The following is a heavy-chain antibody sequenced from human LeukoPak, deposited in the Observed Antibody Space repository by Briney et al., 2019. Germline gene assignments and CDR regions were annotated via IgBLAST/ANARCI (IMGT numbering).Heavy chain of an antibody. Sequence: SETLSLTFTVSGGSISSGGYYWSWIRQPPGKGLEWIGYIYHSGSTYYNPSLKSRVTISVDRSKNQFSLKLSSVTAADTAVYYCARGLLVPAALRGDAFDIWGQGTMVTVSS. D-gene: IGHD2-2*01. J-gene: IGHJ3*02. V-gene: IGHV4-30-2*01. CDR3: ARGLLVPAALRGDAFDI. CDR1: GGSISSGGYY. CDR2: IYHSGST.